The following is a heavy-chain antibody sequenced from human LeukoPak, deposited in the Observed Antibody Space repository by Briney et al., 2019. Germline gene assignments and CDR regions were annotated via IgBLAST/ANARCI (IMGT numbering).Heavy chain of an antibody. CDR1: GFTFSDYY. CDR3: ARHPAHYYDSSGYYYVGVH. CDR2: TYYSGST. V-gene: IGHV4-39*01. D-gene: IGHD3-22*01. Sequence: GSLRLSCAASGFTFSDYYMSWIRQAPGKGLEWIGSTYYSGSTYYNPSLKSRVTISVDTSKNQFSLKLSSVTAADTAVYYCARHPAHYYDSSGYYYVGVHWGQGTLVTASS. J-gene: IGHJ4*02.